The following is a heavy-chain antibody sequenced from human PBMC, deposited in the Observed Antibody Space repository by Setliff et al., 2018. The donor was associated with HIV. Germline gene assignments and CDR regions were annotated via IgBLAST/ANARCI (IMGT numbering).Heavy chain of an antibody. CDR3: ARMYSGYDWSPAGARTRYFDY. Sequence: SETLSLTCAVSGYYISSGYYWGWIRQPPGKGLEWIGSIYHSGSTYYNPSLKSRVTISVDTSKNQFSLKLSSVTAADTAVYYCARMYSGYDWSPAGARTRYFDYWGQGTLVTVSS. CDR1: GYYISSGYY. J-gene: IGHJ4*02. V-gene: IGHV4-38-2*01. CDR2: IYHSGST. D-gene: IGHD5-12*01.